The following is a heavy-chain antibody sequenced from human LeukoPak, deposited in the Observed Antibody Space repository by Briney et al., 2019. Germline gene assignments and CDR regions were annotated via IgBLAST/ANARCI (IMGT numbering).Heavy chain of an antibody. CDR2: VSTYSDDT. Sequence: ASVKVSCKASGYTFTSYGFNWVRQAPGQGLEWMGWVSTYSDDTNYAQKFRGRVTMTTDTSTSTVYMELRSLRSDDTAVYYRARDLGDYWGQGTLVTVSS. CDR1: GYTFTSYG. CDR3: ARDLGDY. J-gene: IGHJ4*02. D-gene: IGHD3-16*01. V-gene: IGHV1-18*01.